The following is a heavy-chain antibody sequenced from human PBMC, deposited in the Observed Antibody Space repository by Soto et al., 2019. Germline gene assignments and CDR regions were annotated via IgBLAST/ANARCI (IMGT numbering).Heavy chain of an antibody. CDR3: AREVYYDFWSGFNTHPYYFDY. Sequence: QVQLVESGGGVVQPGRSLRLSCAASEFNFNIYTMRWVRQAPGKGLEWVAVISDDGSKEYYADSVKGRFTISRDNSKNTLYLQMNSLRAEDTAVYYCAREVYYDFWSGFNTHPYYFDYWGQGTLVTVSS. D-gene: IGHD3-3*01. V-gene: IGHV3-30-3*01. CDR2: ISDDGSKE. J-gene: IGHJ4*02. CDR1: EFNFNIYT.